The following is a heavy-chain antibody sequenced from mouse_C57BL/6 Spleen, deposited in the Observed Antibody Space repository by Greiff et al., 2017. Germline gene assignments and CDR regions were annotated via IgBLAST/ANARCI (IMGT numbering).Heavy chain of an antibody. V-gene: IGHV2-6-1*01. Sequence: VQGEESRPGLVAPSQSLTITCTVSGFSLTSYGVHWVRQPPGKGLEWLVVIWSDGSTTYNSALKSRLSISKDNSKSQVFLKMNSIQTDDTAMYYCARHVHYYGSIYAYAMGYWGQVASVTVSS. D-gene: IGHD1-1*01. CDR3: ARHVHYYGSIYAYAMGY. CDR2: IWSDGST. CDR1: GFSLTSYG. J-gene: IGHJ4*01.